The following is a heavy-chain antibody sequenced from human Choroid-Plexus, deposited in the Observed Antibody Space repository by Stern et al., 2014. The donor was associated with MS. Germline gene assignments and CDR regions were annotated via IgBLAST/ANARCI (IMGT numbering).Heavy chain of an antibody. CDR2: VSYDGSNK. CDR1: GFTLGSCA. J-gene: IGHJ5*02. V-gene: IGHV3-30*18. Sequence: VQLVESGGGVVQPGRSLRLSCVASGFTLGSCAMHWVRQAPGKGLEWVAGVSYDGSNKYYADSVKGRFTISRDNSQNTLYMQMSSLRPEDTAVYYCAKDRQYLTYFFDHWGQGSLVTGSS. D-gene: IGHD2/OR15-2a*01. CDR3: AKDRQYLTYFFDH.